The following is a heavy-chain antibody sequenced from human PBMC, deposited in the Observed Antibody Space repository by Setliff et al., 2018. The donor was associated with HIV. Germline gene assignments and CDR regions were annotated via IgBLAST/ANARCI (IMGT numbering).Heavy chain of an antibody. J-gene: IGHJ6*02. Sequence: PGGSLRLSCAASGFTFDRYWMHWVRQAPGKGLVWVSRVNSDGSSKTYADSVKDRFTISRDNAKNTLYLQMNSLRAEDTGVYYCARGGDVVRLHLEELSFFMDVWGQGTTVTVSS. V-gene: IGHV3-74*01. D-gene: IGHD3-16*02. CDR2: VNSDGSSK. CDR1: GFTFDRYW. CDR3: ARGGDVVRLHLEELSFFMDV.